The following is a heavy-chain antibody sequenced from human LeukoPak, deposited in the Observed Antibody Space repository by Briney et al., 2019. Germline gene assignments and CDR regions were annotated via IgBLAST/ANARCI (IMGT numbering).Heavy chain of an antibody. Sequence: GGSLRLSCAASGFTFSSYSMNWVRQAPGKGLEWVSYISSSSSTIYYADSVKGRFTISRDNAKNSLYLQMNSLRAEDTAVYYCARDWYCSSTSCYILGDDYWGQGTLVTVSS. CDR1: GFTFSSYS. J-gene: IGHJ4*02. CDR3: ARDWYCSSTSCYILGDDY. D-gene: IGHD2-2*02. V-gene: IGHV3-48*01. CDR2: ISSSSSTI.